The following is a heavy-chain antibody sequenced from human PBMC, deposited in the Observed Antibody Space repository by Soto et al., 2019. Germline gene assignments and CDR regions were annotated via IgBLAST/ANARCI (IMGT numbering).Heavy chain of an antibody. Sequence: QVQLVQSGAEVKKPGASVKVSCKVSGYILTELSMHWVRQAPGKGLEWMGPFDPEHGEAIYAQKFQGRVTMTEDTSTNTAYMELSSLRSEDAAVYFCATDPTTYAFQHRHQNYAFDIWGQGTMVTVSS. D-gene: IGHD2-8*01. J-gene: IGHJ3*02. CDR3: ATDPTTYAFQHRHQNYAFDI. CDR1: GYILTELS. V-gene: IGHV1-24*01. CDR2: FDPEHGEA.